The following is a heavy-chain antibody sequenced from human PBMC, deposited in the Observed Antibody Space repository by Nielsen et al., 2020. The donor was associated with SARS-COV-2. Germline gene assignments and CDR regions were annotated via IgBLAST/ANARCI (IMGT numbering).Heavy chain of an antibody. V-gene: IGHV4-4*02. CDR3: AGGDLVVVPSPILGLGPFFYYFYLDV. J-gene: IGHJ6*03. Sequence: SETLSLTCAVSGGSVSSNDWWTWVRQSPGKGLEWIGEVSHSGSINYNPSLKSRVTLSMDKSKMQFSLRLTSVSAADTAVYFCAGGDLVVVPSPILGLGPFFYYFYLDVWGKGTTVIVSS. D-gene: IGHD2-2*01. CDR1: GGSVSSNDW. CDR2: VSHSGSI.